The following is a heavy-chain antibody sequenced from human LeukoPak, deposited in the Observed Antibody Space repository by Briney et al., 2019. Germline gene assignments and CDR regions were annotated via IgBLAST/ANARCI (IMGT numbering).Heavy chain of an antibody. D-gene: IGHD6-13*01. Sequence: GGSLRLSCAASGFTFSRNSMNWVRQAPGKGLEWVSYSSASGTIFYADSVKGRFTISRDITKNSLYLQMNSLRAEDTAVYYCARDLGGSSWSLRAFDIWGQGTMVTVSS. CDR1: GFTFSRNS. V-gene: IGHV3-48*04. J-gene: IGHJ3*02. CDR3: ARDLGGSSWSLRAFDI. CDR2: SSASGTI.